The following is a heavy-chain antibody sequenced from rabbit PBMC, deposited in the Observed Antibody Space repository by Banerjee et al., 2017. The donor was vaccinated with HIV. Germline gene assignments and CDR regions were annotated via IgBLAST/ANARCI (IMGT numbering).Heavy chain of an antibody. Sequence: QSLEESGGGLVQPEGSLTLTCTASGFDFSRYYMSWVRQAPGKGLEWIACIYTSSGSTYYANWAKGRFTISKTSSTTVTLQMTSLTAADTATYFCARDQAYAYGGMAFAAGAFNLWGPGTLVTVS. CDR2: IYTSSGST. CDR3: ARDQAYAYGGMAFAAGAFNL. D-gene: IGHD6-1*01. J-gene: IGHJ4*01. CDR1: GFDFSRYY. V-gene: IGHV1S40*01.